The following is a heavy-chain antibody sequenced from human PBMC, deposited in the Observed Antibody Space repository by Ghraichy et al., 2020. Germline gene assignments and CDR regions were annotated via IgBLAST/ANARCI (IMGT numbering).Heavy chain of an antibody. D-gene: IGHD3-16*01. CDR3: VKTKSRMVLYYFDL. Sequence: GGSLRLSCEASGFTFSNFAMAWVRQAPGKEPEWGSAMTATSGSTYYIDSVKGRFAISRDNSRNSLYLQMNSLRAEDTAVYYCVKTKSRMVLYYFDLWGQGTVVSVSS. V-gene: IGHV3-23*01. J-gene: IGHJ4*02. CDR1: GFTFSNFA. CDR2: MTATSGST.